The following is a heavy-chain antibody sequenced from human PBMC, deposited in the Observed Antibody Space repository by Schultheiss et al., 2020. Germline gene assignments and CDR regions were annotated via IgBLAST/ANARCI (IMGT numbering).Heavy chain of an antibody. D-gene: IGHD4-17*01. J-gene: IGHJ4*02. CDR3: ARDRGDDYGDYVLSEFFDY. Sequence: GGSLRLSCVASGFTFSSYRMSWVRQAPGKGLEWVANIKQDGSEKYYVDSVKGRFTISRDNAKNSLYLQMNSLRAEDTAVYYCARDRGDDYGDYVLSEFFDYWGQGTLVTVSS. CDR1: GFTFSSYR. V-gene: IGHV3-7*01. CDR2: IKQDGSEK.